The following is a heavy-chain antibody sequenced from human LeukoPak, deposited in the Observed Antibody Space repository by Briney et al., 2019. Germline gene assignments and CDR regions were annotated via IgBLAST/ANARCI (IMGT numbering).Heavy chain of an antibody. D-gene: IGHD6-13*01. Sequence: GGSLRLSCAASGFTFDDYAMHWVSHAPREGLEWVSFIRWDGGSTSYADSVEGRFTISRDNSKDSLYLQMNSLRAEDTALYYCAKGTPRGIAAAGTDYWGQGTLVTVSS. CDR3: AKGTPRGIAAAGTDY. CDR2: IRWDGGST. CDR1: GFTFDDYA. V-gene: IGHV3-43D*03. J-gene: IGHJ4*02.